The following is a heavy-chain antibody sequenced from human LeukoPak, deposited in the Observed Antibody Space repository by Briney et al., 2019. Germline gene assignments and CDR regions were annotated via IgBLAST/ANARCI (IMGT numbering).Heavy chain of an antibody. Sequence: PSETLSLTCTVSGGSISSSSHNWAWIRQPPGKGLEWIGSIHYIGTTHCNPSLKSRVAISVDTTKNQFSLKLSSVTAPDTAVYYCARQWIPAPNDYWGQGTLVTVSS. V-gene: IGHV4-39*01. D-gene: IGHD5-12*01. J-gene: IGHJ4*02. CDR1: GGSISSSSHN. CDR3: ARQWIPAPNDY. CDR2: IHYIGTT.